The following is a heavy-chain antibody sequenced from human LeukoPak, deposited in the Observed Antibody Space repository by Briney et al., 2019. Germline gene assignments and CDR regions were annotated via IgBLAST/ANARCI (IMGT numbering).Heavy chain of an antibody. D-gene: IGHD1-26*01. CDR2: MNPDTGDT. V-gene: IGHV1-8*01. CDR3: TRGSLTGSSRDY. CDR1: GYTFTGYD. J-gene: IGHJ4*02. Sequence: ASVRVSCKASGYTFTGYDINWVRQATGQGLQWMGWMNPDTGDTGYAQKFQGRVTMTRNTSIDTAYMELSGLRSEDTAIYYCTRGSLTGSSRDYWGQGTLVTVSS.